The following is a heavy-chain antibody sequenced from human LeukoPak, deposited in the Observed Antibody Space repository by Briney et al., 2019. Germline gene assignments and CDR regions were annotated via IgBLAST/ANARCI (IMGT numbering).Heavy chain of an antibody. V-gene: IGHV3-49*04. J-gene: IGHJ6*02. Sequence: GGSLRLSCKGSGFSVGDHAMSWVRQAPGQGLEWVGFIRSNAYRGTTEYAASVKGRFTISRDDSNNIAYLQMNSLKTEDTAVYYCSRGPIRVHNGMDVWGQGTTVTVSS. CDR3: SRGPIRVHNGMDV. D-gene: IGHD3-9*01. CDR1: GFSVGDHA. CDR2: IRSNAYRGTT.